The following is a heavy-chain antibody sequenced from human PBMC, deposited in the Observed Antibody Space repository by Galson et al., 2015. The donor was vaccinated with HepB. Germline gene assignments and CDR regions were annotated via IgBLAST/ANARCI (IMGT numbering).Heavy chain of an antibody. Sequence: SLRLSCAASGFTFRDDYMSWIRQAPGKGLEWVSYITSSSTYTNYADSVKGRFTISRDNAKNSLYLQMNSLRGEGTAVYYCARLDSSWFFDFWGQGSLVTVSS. D-gene: IGHD6-13*01. CDR1: GFTFRDDY. J-gene: IGHJ4*02. CDR2: ITSSSTYT. V-gene: IGHV3-11*06. CDR3: ARLDSSWFFDF.